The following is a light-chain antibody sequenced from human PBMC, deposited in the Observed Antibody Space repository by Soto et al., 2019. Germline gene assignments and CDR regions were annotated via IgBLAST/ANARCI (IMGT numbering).Light chain of an antibody. CDR3: SSYTSSTTPVL. J-gene: IGLJ2*01. V-gene: IGLV2-8*01. CDR1: SSDVGKYDY. CDR2: EVS. Sequence: QYALTQPPSASGSPGQSVTISCTGTSSDVGKYDYVSWLQHHPGKAPKLIIYEVSKRPSGVTDRCSGSKSGNTAALTISGLQAEDESDYYGSSYTSSTTPVLFGGVTKLTVL.